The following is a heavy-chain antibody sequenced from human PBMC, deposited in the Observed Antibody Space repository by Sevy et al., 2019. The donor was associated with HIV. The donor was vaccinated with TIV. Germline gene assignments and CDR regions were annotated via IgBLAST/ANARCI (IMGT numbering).Heavy chain of an antibody. CDR3: AKEDDAFDV. J-gene: IGHJ3*01. CDR1: GFTFSNYA. Sequence: GGSLRLSCAGSGFTFSNYAMHWVRQAPGKGLECVAGLWSHGRREYYADFAKGRFTISRDNSKNTVYLHMDSLRTDDTAVYYCAKEDDAFDVWGLGTMVTVSS. CDR2: LWSHGRRE. V-gene: IGHV3-33*03.